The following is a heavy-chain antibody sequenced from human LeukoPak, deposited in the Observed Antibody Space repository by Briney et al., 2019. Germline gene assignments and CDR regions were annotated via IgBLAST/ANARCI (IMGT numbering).Heavy chain of an antibody. J-gene: IGHJ5*02. CDR3: AKGGIGNGDYIGYFEP. V-gene: IGHV3-30*18. CDR1: GFASSSYG. Sequence: RGSLSPSCAASGFASSSYGVHWVRQAPGKGLEWVAVISYDGSNKYYADSVKGRFTISRDNSKNTLYLQMDSLRAEDTAVYYCAKGGIGNGDYIGYFEPWAQGTLVTVSS. D-gene: IGHD4-17*01. CDR2: ISYDGSNK.